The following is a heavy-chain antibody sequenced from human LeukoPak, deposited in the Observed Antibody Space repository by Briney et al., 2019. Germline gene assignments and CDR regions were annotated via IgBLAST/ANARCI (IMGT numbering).Heavy chain of an antibody. Sequence: SETLSLTCTVSGDSISNYYWSWIRQPPGKGLEWIAYIFYSGGTNYNPSLKSRVSISLDTSKNPFSLKLSSVTAADTAVYYCARHADTMVRGVRGYGMDVWGQGTTVTVSS. CDR3: ARHADTMVRGVRGYGMDV. J-gene: IGHJ6*02. CDR1: GDSISNYY. CDR2: IFYSGGT. D-gene: IGHD3-10*01. V-gene: IGHV4-59*08.